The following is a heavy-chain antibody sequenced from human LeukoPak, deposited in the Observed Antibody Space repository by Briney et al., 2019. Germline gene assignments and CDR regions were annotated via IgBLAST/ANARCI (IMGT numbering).Heavy chain of an antibody. V-gene: IGHV3-30*03. Sequence: PGGSLRLSCAASGFTFSSYGMHWVRQAPGKGLEWVAVISYDGSNKYYADSVKGRFTISRDNAKNSLYLQMNSLRAEDTAVYYCASLCSGGSCYEFDYWGQGTLVTVSS. D-gene: IGHD2-15*01. CDR1: GFTFSSYG. CDR2: ISYDGSNK. J-gene: IGHJ4*02. CDR3: ASLCSGGSCYEFDY.